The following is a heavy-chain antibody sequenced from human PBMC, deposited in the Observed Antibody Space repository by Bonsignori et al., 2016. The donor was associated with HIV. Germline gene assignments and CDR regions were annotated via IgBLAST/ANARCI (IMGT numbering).Heavy chain of an antibody. J-gene: IGHJ3*02. V-gene: IGHV3-74*01. CDR1: GLSFSKYW. CDR2: LNGDGSIT. Sequence: GGSLRLSCAASGLSFSKYWMHWVRQAPGKGLVWVSRLNGDGSITSYADSVQGRFTISRDNAKNTLYLQMNSLTADDTAVYYCVREGIVDPEALDIWGQGTLVTVSS. CDR3: VREGIVDPEALDI. D-gene: IGHD1-26*01.